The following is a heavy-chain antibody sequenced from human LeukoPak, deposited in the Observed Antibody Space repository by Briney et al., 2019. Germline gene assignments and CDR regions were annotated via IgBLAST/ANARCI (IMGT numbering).Heavy chain of an antibody. Sequence: GGSLRLSCAASGFTFSNAWMSWVRQAPGKGLVWLSHITSDGSSTSYADSVKGRFTTSRDNAKNTLYLQMNSLRAEDTAVYYCVRDNFGVDYWGQGTLVTVPS. CDR1: GFTFSNAW. J-gene: IGHJ4*02. V-gene: IGHV3-74*03. CDR3: VRDNFGVDY. D-gene: IGHD3-16*01. CDR2: ITSDGSST.